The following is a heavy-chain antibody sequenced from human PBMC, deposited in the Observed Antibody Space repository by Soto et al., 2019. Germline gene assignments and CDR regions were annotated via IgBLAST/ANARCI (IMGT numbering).Heavy chain of an antibody. CDR1: GFTFSSYA. CDR2: ISYDGSNK. Sequence: GGSLRLSCAASGFTFSSYAMHWVRQAPGKGLEWVAVISYDGSNKYYADSVKGRFTISRDNSKNTLYLQMNSLRAEDTAVYYCARDVKSSWHTYYYYYGMDVWGQGTTVTVSS. CDR3: ARDVKSSWHTYYYYYGMDV. D-gene: IGHD6-13*01. V-gene: IGHV3-30-3*01. J-gene: IGHJ6*02.